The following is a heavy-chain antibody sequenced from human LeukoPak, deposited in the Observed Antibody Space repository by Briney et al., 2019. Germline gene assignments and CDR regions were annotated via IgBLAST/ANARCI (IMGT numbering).Heavy chain of an antibody. CDR3: ATVVVGATGYYYGMGV. CDR2: FDPEDGET. CDR1: GYTLTELS. D-gene: IGHD1-26*01. Sequence: VASVKVSCKVSGYTLTELSMHWVRQAPGKGLEWMGGFDPEDGETIYAQKFQGRVTMTEDTSTDTAYMELSSLRSEDTAVYYCATVVVGATGYYYGMGVWGQGTTVTVSS. J-gene: IGHJ6*02. V-gene: IGHV1-24*01.